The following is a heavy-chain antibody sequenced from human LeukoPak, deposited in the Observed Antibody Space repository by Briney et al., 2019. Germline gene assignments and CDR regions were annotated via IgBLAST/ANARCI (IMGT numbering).Heavy chain of an antibody. CDR1: GFTFINYA. D-gene: IGHD5-18*01. CDR2: ISGSGSST. V-gene: IGHV3-23*01. CDR3: ARDSASYGRFDY. J-gene: IGHJ4*02. Sequence: PGGSLRLSCAASGFTFINYAMSWVRQAPGKGLEWVSVISGSGSSTYYADSVKGRFTISRDDSKNTLYLQMNSLRAEDTAVYLCARDSASYGRFDYWGQGTLVTVSS.